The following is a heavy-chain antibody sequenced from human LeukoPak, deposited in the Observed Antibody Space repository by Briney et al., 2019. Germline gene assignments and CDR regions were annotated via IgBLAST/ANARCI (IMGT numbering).Heavy chain of an antibody. D-gene: IGHD5-12*01. J-gene: IGHJ4*02. CDR3: ARLGQGGYVE. Sequence: SETLSLTCTVSGGSISSYYWSWIRQPPGKGLEWIGYIYYSGSTNYNPSLKSRVTISVDTSKNQFSLKLSSVTAADTAVYYCARLGQGGYVEWGQGTLVTVSS. CDR1: GGSISSYY. V-gene: IGHV4-59*08. CDR2: IYYSGST.